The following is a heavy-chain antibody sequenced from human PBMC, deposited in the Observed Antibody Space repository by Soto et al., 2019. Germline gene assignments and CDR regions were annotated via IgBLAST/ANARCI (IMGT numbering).Heavy chain of an antibody. J-gene: IGHJ6*02. Sequence: ASVKVSCKASGYTFTSYAMHWVRQAPGQRLEWMGWINAGNGNTKYSQKFQGRVTITRDTSASTAYMELSSLRSEDTAVYYCAREVGSSGWPYYYYGMDVWGQGTTVTVSS. CDR1: GYTFTSYA. V-gene: IGHV1-3*01. CDR2: INAGNGNT. D-gene: IGHD6-19*01. CDR3: AREVGSSGWPYYYYGMDV.